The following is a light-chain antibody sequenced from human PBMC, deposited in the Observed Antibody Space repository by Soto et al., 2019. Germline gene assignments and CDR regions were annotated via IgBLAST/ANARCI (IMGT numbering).Light chain of an antibody. V-gene: IGKV3-11*01. CDR1: HSVNSY. Sequence: EIVLTQSPATLYLSPGERATLSCTASHSVNSYLAWYQHRPGQAPRLLIYDTFNQATGVPARFSGSGSGTDFTLTICSLGPEDFAVYYCQHRTSRYTFGEGTKVVTK. J-gene: IGKJ2*01. CDR3: QHRTSRYT. CDR2: DTF.